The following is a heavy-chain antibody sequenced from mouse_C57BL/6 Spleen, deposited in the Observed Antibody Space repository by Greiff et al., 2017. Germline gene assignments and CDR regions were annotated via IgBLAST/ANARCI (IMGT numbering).Heavy chain of an antibody. CDR3: ARQRGIYYDYDAEFAY. CDR2: INPSTGGT. V-gene: IGHV1-43*01. D-gene: IGHD2-4*01. J-gene: IGHJ3*01. Sequence: DVQLQESGPELVKPGASVKISCKASGYSFTGYYMHWVKQSSEKSLEWIGEINPSTGGTSYNQKFKGKATLTVDKSSSTAYMQLKSLTSEDSAVYYCARQRGIYYDYDAEFAYWGQGTLVTVSA. CDR1: GYSFTGYY.